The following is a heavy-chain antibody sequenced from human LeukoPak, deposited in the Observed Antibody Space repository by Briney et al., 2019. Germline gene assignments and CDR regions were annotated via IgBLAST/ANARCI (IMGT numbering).Heavy chain of an antibody. D-gene: IGHD2-15*01. J-gene: IGHJ4*02. CDR3: AKERSSGWYVNSLDY. V-gene: IGHV3-30*02. CDR1: GFIFSTYG. CDR2: IRHDGSIK. Sequence: GGSLRLSCAASGFIFSTYGMYWVRQAPGKGLEWVAFIRHDGSIKNYADSVKGRSTISRDNSKNTLYLQMNSLRAEDTAAYYCAKERSSGWYVNSLDYWGQGTLVTVSS.